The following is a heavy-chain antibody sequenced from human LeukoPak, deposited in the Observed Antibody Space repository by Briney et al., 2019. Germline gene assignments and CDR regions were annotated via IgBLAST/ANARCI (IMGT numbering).Heavy chain of an antibody. J-gene: IGHJ5*02. V-gene: IGHV3-30*02. CDR1: GFTFSSYG. Sequence: GGSLRLSCAASGFTFSSYGMHWVRQAPGKGLEWVAFIRYDGSNKYYADSVKGRFTISRDNSKNTLYLQMNSLRAEDTAVYYCARDRVRDSSSWPYNWFDPRGQGTLVTVSS. D-gene: IGHD6-13*01. CDR2: IRYDGSNK. CDR3: ARDRVRDSSSWPYNWFDP.